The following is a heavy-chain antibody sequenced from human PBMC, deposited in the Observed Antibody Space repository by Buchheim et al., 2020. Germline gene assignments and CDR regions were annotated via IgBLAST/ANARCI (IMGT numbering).Heavy chain of an antibody. J-gene: IGHJ3*02. CDR1: GGSISSYY. Sequence: QVQLQESGPGLVKPSETLSLTCTVSGGSISSYYWSWIRQPPGKGLEWIGYIYYTGRTNYNPSLKSRVTITVDTSKNQFSLKLSSVTAADTAVYYCARKNTYYCDSSGARAFDIWGQGT. CDR3: ARKNTYYCDSSGARAFDI. V-gene: IGHV4-59*12. D-gene: IGHD3-22*01. CDR2: IYYTGRT.